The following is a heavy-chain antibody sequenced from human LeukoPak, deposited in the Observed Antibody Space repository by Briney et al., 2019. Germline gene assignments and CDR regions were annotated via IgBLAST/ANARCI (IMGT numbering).Heavy chain of an antibody. CDR2: ISRDGGTT. Sequence: GGSLRLSCATSGFTFDDYAFHWVRQVPGKGLEWVSLISRDGGTTSYGDSVKGRLTISRDNSKNSLYMQMNSLKTEDSALYYCTKDFSGSYENWGQGTLDTVSS. V-gene: IGHV3-43*02. J-gene: IGHJ4*02. CDR3: TKDFSGSYEN. CDR1: GFTFDDYA. D-gene: IGHD3-10*01.